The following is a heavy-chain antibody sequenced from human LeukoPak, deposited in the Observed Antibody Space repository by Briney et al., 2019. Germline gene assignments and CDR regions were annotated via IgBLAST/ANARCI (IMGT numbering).Heavy chain of an antibody. CDR2: LTGSGGNT. V-gene: IGHV3-23*01. Sequence: GGSLRLSCAASGFTFSSYAMSWVGQAPGKGLEWVSGLTGSGGNTYYADSVKGRFTISRDNSKNTLSLQMNSLRAGDAAVYYCVKFRGIQHYNYHMDVWGKGTTVTVSS. D-gene: IGHD3-10*01. CDR1: GFTFSSYA. CDR3: VKFRGIQHYNYHMDV. J-gene: IGHJ6*03.